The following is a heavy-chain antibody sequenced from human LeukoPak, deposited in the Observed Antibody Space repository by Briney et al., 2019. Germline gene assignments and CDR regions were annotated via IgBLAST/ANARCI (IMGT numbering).Heavy chain of an antibody. V-gene: IGHV3-21*01. CDR2: ISSSSNYI. CDR1: AFSSSTYS. D-gene: IGHD2-15*01. Sequence: GGSLRLSCAASAFSSSTYSMNWVRQAPGKGLEWVSSISSSSNYIYYADSVKGRFTISRDNAKNSLYLQMNSLRADDTAVYYCARVGYCSGGCCYSLNWFDPWGQGTLVTVSS. J-gene: IGHJ5*02. CDR3: ARVGYCSGGCCYSLNWFDP.